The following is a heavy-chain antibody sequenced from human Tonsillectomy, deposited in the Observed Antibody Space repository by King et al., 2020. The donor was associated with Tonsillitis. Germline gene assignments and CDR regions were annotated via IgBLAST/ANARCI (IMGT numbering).Heavy chain of an antibody. CDR2: ISAYNGNT. CDR1: GYTFSSYG. J-gene: IGHJ4*02. V-gene: IGHV1-18*01. Sequence: VQLVESGAEVKKPGASVKVSCKASGYTFSSYGISWVRQAPGQGLEWMGWISAYNGNTNYVQKLQGRVTMTTDTSTSTAYMELRSLRSDDTAVYYCARVGDLGYCSGGSCSTLAYWGQGTLVTVSS. CDR3: ARVGDLGYCSGGSCSTLAY. D-gene: IGHD2-15*01.